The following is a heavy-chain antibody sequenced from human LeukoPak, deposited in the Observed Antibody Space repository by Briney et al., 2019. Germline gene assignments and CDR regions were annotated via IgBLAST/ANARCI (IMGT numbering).Heavy chain of an antibody. Sequence: SETLSLTCAVYGGSFSGYYWSWIRQPPGKGLEWIGEINHSGSTNYNPSLKSRVTISVDTSKNQFSLELSSVTAADTAVYYCAREGATLSDYWGQGTLVTVSS. CDR1: GGSFSGYY. CDR2: INHSGST. D-gene: IGHD1-26*01. V-gene: IGHV4-34*01. CDR3: AREGATLSDY. J-gene: IGHJ4*02.